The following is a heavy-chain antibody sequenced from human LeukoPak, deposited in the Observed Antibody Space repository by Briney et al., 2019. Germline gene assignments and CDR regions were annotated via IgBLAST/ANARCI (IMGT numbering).Heavy chain of an antibody. Sequence: RASVKVSCKASGYTFNNYGISWVRQAPGQGLEWMGWISAYNGNTNYAQKLQGRVTMTTDTSTSTVYMELRSLRSDDTAVYYCATGKYNGYDYITPDFDYWGQGTLVTVSS. V-gene: IGHV1-18*01. CDR3: ATGKYNGYDYITPDFDY. D-gene: IGHD5-12*01. J-gene: IGHJ4*02. CDR1: GYTFNNYG. CDR2: ISAYNGNT.